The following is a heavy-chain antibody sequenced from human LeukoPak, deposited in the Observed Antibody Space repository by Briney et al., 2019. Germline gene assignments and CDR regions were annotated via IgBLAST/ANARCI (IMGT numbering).Heavy chain of an antibody. J-gene: IGHJ4*02. CDR2: ISGSGGST. D-gene: IGHD3-3*01. Sequence: GGSLRLSCAASGFTFSSYAMSWVRQAPGKGLEGVSAISGSGGSTYYADSVKGRFTISRDNSKNTLYLQMNSLRAEDTALYYCAKDAKRNYDFWDRFDYWGQGTLVTVSS. CDR3: AKDAKRNYDFWDRFDY. V-gene: IGHV3-23*01. CDR1: GFTFSSYA.